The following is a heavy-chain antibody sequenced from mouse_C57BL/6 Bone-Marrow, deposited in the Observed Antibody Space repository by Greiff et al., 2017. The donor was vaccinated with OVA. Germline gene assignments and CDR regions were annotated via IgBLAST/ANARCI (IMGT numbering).Heavy chain of an antibody. CDR1: GFSLTSYA. CDR3: ARNRDYGSSPYYYDY. V-gene: IGHV2-9-1*01. D-gene: IGHD1-1*01. CDR2: IWTGGGT. J-gene: IGHJ2*01. Sequence: VQLQESGPGLVAPSQSLSITCTVSGFSLTSYAISWVRQPPGKGLEWLGVIWTGGGTNYNSALKSRLSISKDNSKSQVFLKMNILQTDDTARYYCARNRDYGSSPYYYDYWGKGTTLTVSS.